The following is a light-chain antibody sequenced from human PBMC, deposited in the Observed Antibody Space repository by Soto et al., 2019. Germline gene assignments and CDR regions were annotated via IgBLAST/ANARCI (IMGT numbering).Light chain of an antibody. J-gene: IGLJ1*01. CDR3: SSFTGTTTLDV. Sequence: QSALTQAASVSGSPVQSITLSCPGTSSDVGAYEYVSWYQQHPGKPPKLIIYGGSNRPTGVSNRFSGSKSGNTAFLTISGLQPEDEADYYCSSFTGTTTLDVFGTGTKVTV. CDR1: SSDVGAYEY. CDR2: GGS. V-gene: IGLV2-14*03.